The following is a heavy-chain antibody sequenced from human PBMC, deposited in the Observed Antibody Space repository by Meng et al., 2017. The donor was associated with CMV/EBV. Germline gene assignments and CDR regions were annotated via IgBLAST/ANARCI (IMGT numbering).Heavy chain of an antibody. Sequence: GESLKISCAASGFTFSSYAIRWVRQAPGKGLEWVAVISYDGSNKYYADSVKGRFTISRDNSKNTLYLQMNSLRAEDTAVYYCARDRDFGVVIGANWYFDLWGRGTLVTVSS. V-gene: IGHV3-30*04. J-gene: IGHJ2*01. D-gene: IGHD3-3*01. CDR1: GFTFSSYA. CDR2: ISYDGSNK. CDR3: ARDRDFGVVIGANWYFDL.